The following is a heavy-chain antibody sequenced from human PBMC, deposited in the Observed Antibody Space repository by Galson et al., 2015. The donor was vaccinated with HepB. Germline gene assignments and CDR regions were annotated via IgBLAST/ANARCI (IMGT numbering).Heavy chain of an antibody. CDR2: IYSGGST. CDR1: GFTVSSNY. J-gene: IGHJ6*02. V-gene: IGHV3-53*01. Sequence: SLRLSCAASGFTVSSNYMSWVRQAPGKGLEWVSVIYSGGSTYYADSVKGRFTISRDNSKNTLYLQMNSLRAEDTAVYYCAREYRYYYGMDVWGQGTTVTVSS. D-gene: IGHD2-2*02. CDR3: AREYRYYYGMDV.